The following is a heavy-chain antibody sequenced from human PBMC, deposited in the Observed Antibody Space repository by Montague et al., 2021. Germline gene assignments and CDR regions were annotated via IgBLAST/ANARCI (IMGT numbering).Heavy chain of an antibody. CDR2: LYYSRRT. J-gene: IGHJ6*02. CDR1: GASISDYY. CDR3: AGTNPYYYYGMDV. D-gene: IGHD1-14*01. Sequence: SETLSLTCSVSGASISDYYWSWIRQAPGKGLEWIGYLYYSRRTNYNPSLKSRVTISVDTSKNQFSLKLTSVTAADTAFYYCAGTNPYYYYGMDVWGQGTTVTVSS. V-gene: IGHV4-59*01.